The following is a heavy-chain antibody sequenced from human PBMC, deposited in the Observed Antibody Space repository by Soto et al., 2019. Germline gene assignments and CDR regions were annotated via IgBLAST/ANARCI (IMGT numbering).Heavy chain of an antibody. V-gene: IGHV1-2*04. D-gene: IGHD3-22*01. J-gene: IGHJ5*02. Sequence: ASVKVSCKASGYTFTSYYMHWVRQAPGQGLEWMGWINPNSGGTNYAQKFQGWVTMTRDTSISTAYMELSRLRSDDTAVYYCARGDYYDSSGYLNWFDPWGQGTLVTVSS. CDR2: INPNSGGT. CDR3: ARGDYYDSSGYLNWFDP. CDR1: GYTFTSYY.